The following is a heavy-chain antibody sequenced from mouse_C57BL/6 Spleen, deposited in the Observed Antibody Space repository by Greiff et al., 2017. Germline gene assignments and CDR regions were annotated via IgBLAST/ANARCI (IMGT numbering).Heavy chain of an antibody. Sequence: EVQLQESGGGLVKPGGSLKLSCAASGFTFSSYAMSWVRQTPEKRLEWVATISDGGSYTYYPDNVKGRFTISRDNAKNNLYLQMSHLKSEDTAMYYCASYGNYEGPFAYWGQGTLVTVSA. CDR1: GFTFSSYA. CDR2: ISDGGSYT. CDR3: ASYGNYEGPFAY. D-gene: IGHD2-1*01. J-gene: IGHJ3*01. V-gene: IGHV5-4*01.